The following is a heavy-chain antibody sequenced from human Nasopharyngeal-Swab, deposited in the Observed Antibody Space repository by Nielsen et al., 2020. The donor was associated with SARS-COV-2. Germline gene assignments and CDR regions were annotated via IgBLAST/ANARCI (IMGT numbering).Heavy chain of an antibody. D-gene: IGHD3-3*01. Sequence: ASVKVSCKASGYTFTSYDINWVRQATGQGLEWMGWMNPNSGITGYAQKFQGRVTMTRNTSISTAYMELSSLRSEDTAVYYCAKGSYYDFWSGRKDLDYWGQGTLVTVSS. CDR3: AKGSYYDFWSGRKDLDY. J-gene: IGHJ4*02. CDR1: GYTFTSYD. V-gene: IGHV1-8*01. CDR2: MNPNSGIT.